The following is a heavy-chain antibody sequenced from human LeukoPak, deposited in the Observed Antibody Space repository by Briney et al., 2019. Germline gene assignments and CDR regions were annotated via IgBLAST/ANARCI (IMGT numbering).Heavy chain of an antibody. V-gene: IGHV3-48*01. D-gene: IGHD5-12*01. CDR3: ARDSKLRADSGYDLADY. CDR1: GFTFSSYS. Sequence: PGGSLRLSCAASGFTFSSYSMNWVRQAPGKGLECVSYISSSSSTIYYADSVKGRFTISRDNAKNSLYLQMNSLRAEDTAVYYCARDSKLRADSGYDLADYWGQGTLVTVSS. CDR2: ISSSSSTI. J-gene: IGHJ4*02.